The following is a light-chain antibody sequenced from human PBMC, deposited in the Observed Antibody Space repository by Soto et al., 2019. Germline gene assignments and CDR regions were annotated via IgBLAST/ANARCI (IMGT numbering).Light chain of an antibody. CDR1: QDISTS. Sequence: IPMTQSPSSLSASVGDRVTITCRASQDISTSLVWYQQKPGKVPKLLIYAASTLQSGVPSRFSGGGSGTDFTLTVSGLQPEDVGTYYCQNYDVLPLTFGGGTKVDIK. V-gene: IGKV1-27*01. J-gene: IGKJ4*01. CDR3: QNYDVLPLT. CDR2: AAS.